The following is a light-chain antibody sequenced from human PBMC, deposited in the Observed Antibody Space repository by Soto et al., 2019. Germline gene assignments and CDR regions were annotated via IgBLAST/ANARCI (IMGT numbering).Light chain of an antibody. Sequence: ENALTQSPGTLSLSPGERATLSCRAIQSVSSSYLAWYQQKPGQAPRLLIYGASSRATGIPDRFSGSGSGTDFTLTISRLEPEDFAVYYCQQYGSSPPRTFGQGTKVDIK. CDR1: QSVSSSY. CDR2: GAS. J-gene: IGKJ1*01. V-gene: IGKV3-20*01. CDR3: QQYGSSPPRT.